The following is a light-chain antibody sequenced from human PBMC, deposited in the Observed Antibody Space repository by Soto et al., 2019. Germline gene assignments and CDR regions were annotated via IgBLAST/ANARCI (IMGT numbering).Light chain of an antibody. CDR2: AAS. CDR3: QQSDSTPPIT. J-gene: IGKJ5*01. Sequence: DIQVTPSPSSLSASVGDRVTITCRASQSIRSYLIWYQQKPGKAPKLLIYAASSLQSGVPSRFSDSGSGTDFTLTISSLHPAEFATYYCQQSDSTPPITVGPGTRLEIK. V-gene: IGKV1-39*01. CDR1: QSIRSY.